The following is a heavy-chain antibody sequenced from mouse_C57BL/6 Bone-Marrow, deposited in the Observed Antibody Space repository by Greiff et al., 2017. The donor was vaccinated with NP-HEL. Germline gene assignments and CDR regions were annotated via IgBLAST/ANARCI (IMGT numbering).Heavy chain of an antibody. CDR3: ARNYGSTDWYFDV. D-gene: IGHD1-1*01. J-gene: IGHJ1*03. CDR2: INPSNGGT. Sequence: QVQLQPGTELVKPGASVKLSCKASGYTFTSYWMHWVKQRPGQGLEWIGNINPSNGGTNYNEKFKSKATLTVDKSSSPAYMQLSSLTSEDSAVYYCARNYGSTDWYFDVWGTGTTVTVSS. CDR1: GYTFTSYW. V-gene: IGHV1-53*01.